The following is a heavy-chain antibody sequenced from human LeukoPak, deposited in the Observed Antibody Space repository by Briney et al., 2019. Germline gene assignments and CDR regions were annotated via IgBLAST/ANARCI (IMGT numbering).Heavy chain of an antibody. J-gene: IGHJ6*03. CDR3: ARAIVVVVAATPYYYYMDV. D-gene: IGHD2-15*01. V-gene: IGHV4-59*08. CDR1: GGSISSYY. Sequence: PSETLSLTCTVSGGSISSYYWSWIRQPPGKGLEWIGYIYYSGSTNYNPSLKSRVTISVDTSKNQFSLKLSSVTAADTAVYYCARAIVVVVAATPYYYYMDVWGKGTTVTISS. CDR2: IYYSGST.